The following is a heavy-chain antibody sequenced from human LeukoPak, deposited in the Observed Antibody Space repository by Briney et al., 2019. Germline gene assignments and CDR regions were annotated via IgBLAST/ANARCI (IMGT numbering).Heavy chain of an antibody. Sequence: GGSLRLSCAASGFTFSSYAMSWVRQAPGKGLEWVSAISGSGGSTYYADSVKGRFTISRDNSKDTLYLQMNSLRAEDTAVYYCAKTAGGYSYGRGLGHNWFDPWGQGTLVTVSS. CDR2: ISGSGGST. J-gene: IGHJ5*02. CDR1: GFTFSSYA. CDR3: AKTAGGYSYGRGLGHNWFDP. D-gene: IGHD5-18*01. V-gene: IGHV3-23*01.